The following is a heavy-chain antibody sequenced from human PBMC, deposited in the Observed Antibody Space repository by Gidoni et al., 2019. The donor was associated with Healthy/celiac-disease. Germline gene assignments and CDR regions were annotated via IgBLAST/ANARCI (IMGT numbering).Heavy chain of an antibody. CDR3: AREEGGIVVVPAAPSDAFDI. CDR2: INTNTGNP. J-gene: IGHJ3*02. CDR1: GYTFTSYP. Sequence: QVQLVQSGSELKKPGASVKVSCKASGYTFTSYPINWVRQAPGQGLEWMGWINTNTGNPTYAQGFTGRFVFSLDTSVSMAYLQISSLKAEDTAVYYCAREEGGIVVVPAAPSDAFDIWGQGTMVTVSS. D-gene: IGHD2-2*01. V-gene: IGHV7-4-1*04.